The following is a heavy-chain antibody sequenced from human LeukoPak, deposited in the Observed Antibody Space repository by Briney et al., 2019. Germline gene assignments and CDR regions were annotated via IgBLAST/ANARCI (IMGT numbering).Heavy chain of an antibody. CDR1: GGSISNDY. Sequence: KPSETLSLTCTVSGGSISNDYWSWIRRSPGKGLEWIGFIYYSGSTNYNPSLKSRVTISVDTSKNQFSLKLSSVTATDTAVYYCARRARAIDNWGQGTLVTVSS. V-gene: IGHV4-59*08. J-gene: IGHJ4*02. CDR3: ARRARAIDN. CDR2: IYYSGST. D-gene: IGHD5-12*01.